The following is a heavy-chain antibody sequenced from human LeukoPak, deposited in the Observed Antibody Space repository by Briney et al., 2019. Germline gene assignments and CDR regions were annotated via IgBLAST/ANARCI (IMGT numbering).Heavy chain of an antibody. Sequence: HPGGSLKLSCAASGFIFSGSTIHWVRQASGKGLEWVGRIRTKANNYATGNAASLKGRFTISRDDSKNTAYLQMNSLKSEDTAVYYCISDYDDYPWNYWGQGTLVTVSS. J-gene: IGHJ4*02. CDR1: GFIFSGST. CDR2: IRTKANNYAT. CDR3: ISDYDDYPWNY. V-gene: IGHV3-73*01. D-gene: IGHD4-17*01.